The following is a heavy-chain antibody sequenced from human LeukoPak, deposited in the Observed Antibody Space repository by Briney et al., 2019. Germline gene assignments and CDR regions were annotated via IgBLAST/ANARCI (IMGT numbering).Heavy chain of an antibody. CDR2: IRSKAYGGTT. CDR1: GFTFGDYA. J-gene: IGHJ4*02. Sequence: GRSLRLSCTASGFTFGDYAMSWVRQAPGKGLEWVGFIRSKAYGGTTEYAAYVKGRFTISRDDSKSIAYLQMNSLKTEDTAVYYCTRAREGYDILTGYSLWGQGTLVTVSS. D-gene: IGHD3-9*01. CDR3: TRAREGYDILTGYSL. V-gene: IGHV3-49*04.